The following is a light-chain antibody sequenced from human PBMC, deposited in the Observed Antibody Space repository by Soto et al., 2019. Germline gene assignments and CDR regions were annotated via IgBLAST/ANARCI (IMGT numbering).Light chain of an antibody. J-gene: IGLJ2*01. CDR1: SSNIGAGYD. CDR3: QSYDTSLSGSV. V-gene: IGLV1-40*01. Sequence: QSVLTQPPSVSGATGQRVTISCTGNSSNIGAGYDVHWYQQLPGTAPKLLIYGNSNRPSGVPDRFSGSKSGTSASLSITGLQAEDEADYYCQSYDTSLSGSVFGGGTKLTVL. CDR2: GNS.